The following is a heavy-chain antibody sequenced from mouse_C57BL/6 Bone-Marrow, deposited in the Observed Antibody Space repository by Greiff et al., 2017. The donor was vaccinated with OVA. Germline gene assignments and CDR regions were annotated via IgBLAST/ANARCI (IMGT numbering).Heavy chain of an antibody. CDR3: AILGLDY. CDR1: GFTFSSYG. D-gene: IGHD4-1*01. J-gene: IGHJ2*01. Sequence: EVKLVESGGDLVKPGGSLKLSCAASGFTFSSYGMSWVRQTPDQRLEWVATISSGGSYTYYPDSVKGRFTISRDNAKNTLYLQMSSLKSEDTAMYYCAILGLDYWGQGTTLTVSS. V-gene: IGHV5-6*01. CDR2: ISSGGSYT.